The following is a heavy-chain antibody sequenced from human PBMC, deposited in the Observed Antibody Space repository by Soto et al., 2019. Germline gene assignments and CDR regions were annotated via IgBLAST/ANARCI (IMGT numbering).Heavy chain of an antibody. D-gene: IGHD2-2*01. J-gene: IGHJ4*02. CDR3: AREDSIIIPAVSDF. V-gene: IGHV3-21*01. CDR2: ISKSDYT. Sequence: GGSLRLSCTFSVFAFNNYGINWVRQAPGQGLEWVSSISKSDYTYYSDSVKGRFTISRDNAKNSVSLQMNTLRVEDTAVYYCAREDSIIIPAVSDFWGQGTLVTVSS. CDR1: VFAFNNYG.